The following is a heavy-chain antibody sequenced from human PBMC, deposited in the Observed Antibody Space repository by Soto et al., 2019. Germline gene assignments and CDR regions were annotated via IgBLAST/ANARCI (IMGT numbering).Heavy chain of an antibody. CDR1: GYSFTSYW. CDR2: IYPGDSDT. J-gene: IGHJ3*02. CDR3: ARHVIGYCGGDCYSGAFDI. V-gene: IGHV5-51*01. Sequence: SLKISCKGSGYSFTSYWIGWVRQMPGKGLEWMGIIYPGDSDTRYSPSFQGQVTISADKSISTAYLQWSSLKASDTAMYYCARHVIGYCGGDCYSGAFDIWGQGTMVTVSS. D-gene: IGHD2-21*02.